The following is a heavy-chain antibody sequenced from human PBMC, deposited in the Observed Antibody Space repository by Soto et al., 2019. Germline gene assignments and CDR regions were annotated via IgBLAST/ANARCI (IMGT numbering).Heavy chain of an antibody. D-gene: IGHD5-12*01. CDR1: GFTFSGSA. Sequence: EVQLVESGGGLVQPGGSLKLSCAASGFTFSGSAMHWVRQASGKGLEWVGRIRSKANSYATAYAASVKGRFTISRDDSKNTAYLQMNSMKTEDTAVYYCTRRHSGYTDEYYFDYWGQGTLVTVSS. CDR3: TRRHSGYTDEYYFDY. CDR2: IRSKANSYAT. J-gene: IGHJ4*02. V-gene: IGHV3-73*01.